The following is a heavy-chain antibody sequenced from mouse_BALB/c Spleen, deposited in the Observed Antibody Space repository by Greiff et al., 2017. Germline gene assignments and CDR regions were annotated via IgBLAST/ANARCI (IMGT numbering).Heavy chain of an antibody. V-gene: IGHV1-63*02. CDR2: IYPGGGYT. Sequence: VQLQQSGAELVRPGTSVKISCKASGYTFTNYWLGWVKQRPGHGLEWIGDIYPGGGYTNYNEKFKGKATLTADTSSSTAYMQLSSLTSEDSAVYFCAFYDYDVGFAYWGQGTLVTVSA. CDR3: AFYDYDVGFAY. D-gene: IGHD2-4*01. J-gene: IGHJ3*01. CDR1: GYTFTNYW.